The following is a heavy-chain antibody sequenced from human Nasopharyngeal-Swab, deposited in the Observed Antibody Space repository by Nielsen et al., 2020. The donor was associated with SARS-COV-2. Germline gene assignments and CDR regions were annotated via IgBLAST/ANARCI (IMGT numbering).Heavy chain of an antibody. CDR2: ISYDGTNK. Sequence: GESLKISCAASGFAFSSFAMHWVRQAPGKGLDWVAVISYDGTNKYYADSVKGRFTISRDNSKNTLYLQMNSLRAEDTAVYYCAKERRNWGFDVWGQGTTVTVSS. J-gene: IGHJ6*02. V-gene: IGHV3-30-3*01. CDR3: AKERRNWGFDV. D-gene: IGHD7-27*01. CDR1: GFAFSSFA.